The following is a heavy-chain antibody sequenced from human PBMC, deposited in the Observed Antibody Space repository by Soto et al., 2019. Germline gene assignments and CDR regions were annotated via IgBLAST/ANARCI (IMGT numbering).Heavy chain of an antibody. J-gene: IGHJ4*02. Sequence: SETLSLTCTVSGGSISSSNYYWAWIRQPPGKGLEWIGNIYYTEDTYYNPSLKSRVTISVDTSENQVSLKLFSVTAADTALYYCVSAAKWELLFDYWGQGIQVTVSS. CDR1: GGSISSSNYY. V-gene: IGHV4-39*01. D-gene: IGHD1-26*01. CDR3: VSAAKWELLFDY. CDR2: IYYTEDT.